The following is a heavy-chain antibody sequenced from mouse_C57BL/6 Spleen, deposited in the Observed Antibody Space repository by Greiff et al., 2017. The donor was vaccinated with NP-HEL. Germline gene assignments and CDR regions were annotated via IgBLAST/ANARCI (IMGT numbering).Heavy chain of an antibody. CDR1: GYSITSGYY. Sequence: EVQLQESGPGLVKPSQSLSLTCSVTGYSITSGYYWNWIRQFPGNKLEWMGYISYDGSNNYNPSLKNRISITRDTSKNQFFLKLNSVTTEDTATYYCARGPDYYGSSSYYWGQGTTLTVSS. CDR3: ARGPDYYGSSSYY. D-gene: IGHD1-1*01. J-gene: IGHJ2*01. CDR2: ISYDGSN. V-gene: IGHV3-6*01.